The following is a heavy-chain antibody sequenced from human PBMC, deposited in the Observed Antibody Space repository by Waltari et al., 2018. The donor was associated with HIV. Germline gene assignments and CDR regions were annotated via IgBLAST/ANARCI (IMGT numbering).Heavy chain of an antibody. V-gene: IGHV4-38-2*01. J-gene: IGHJ3*02. CDR1: DYFITSVYY. D-gene: IGHD7-27*01. CDR3: ANLESNWGAFDI. Sequence: QVQLQESGPGLVKPSETLSLPCPVSDYFITSVYYWGWIRQAPGKGLEWIENIYYSGSTYYNPSLKSRVTISVDTSKNHFSLKLSSLTAADTAIYYCANLESNWGAFDIWGQGTMVTVSS. CDR2: IYYSGST.